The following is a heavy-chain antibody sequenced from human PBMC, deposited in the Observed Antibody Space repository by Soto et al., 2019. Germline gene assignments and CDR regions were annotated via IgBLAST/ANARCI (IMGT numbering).Heavy chain of an antibody. Sequence: PSETLSLTCTVSGGSISSGGYYWSWLRQHPGKGLEWIGYIYYSGSTYYNPSLKSRVTISVDTSKNQFSLKLSSVTAADTAVYYCARGTGADAFDIWGQGTMVTVSS. CDR2: IYYSGST. CDR3: ARGTGADAFDI. D-gene: IGHD3-10*01. CDR1: GGSISSGGYY. V-gene: IGHV4-31*03. J-gene: IGHJ3*02.